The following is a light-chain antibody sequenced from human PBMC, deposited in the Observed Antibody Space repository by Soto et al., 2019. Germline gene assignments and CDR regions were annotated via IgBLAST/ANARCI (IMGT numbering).Light chain of an antibody. CDR1: SSNIGAGYD. CDR3: QSYDSSLSGPYV. V-gene: IGLV1-40*01. CDR2: GNS. J-gene: IGLJ1*01. Sequence: QSVLTQPPSVSGAPGQRVPISCTGSSSNIGAGYDVHWYQQLPGTAPKLLIYGNSNRPSGVPDRFSGSKSGTSASLAITGLQAEDEADYYCQSYDSSLSGPYVFGTGTQLTVL.